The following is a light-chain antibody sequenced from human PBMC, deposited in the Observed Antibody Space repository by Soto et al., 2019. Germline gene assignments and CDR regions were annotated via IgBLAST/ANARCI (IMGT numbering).Light chain of an antibody. Sequence: QSALTQPASVSGSPGQSITISCTGTSSDVGGYNYVSWYQQHPGKAPKLMIYEVSNRPSGVSHRFSGSKSGNTASLTISGLQAEDEADYYCSSYTTSSTHWVFGGGTKVTVL. CDR2: EVS. CDR3: SSYTTSSTHWV. J-gene: IGLJ3*02. V-gene: IGLV2-14*01. CDR1: SSDVGGYNY.